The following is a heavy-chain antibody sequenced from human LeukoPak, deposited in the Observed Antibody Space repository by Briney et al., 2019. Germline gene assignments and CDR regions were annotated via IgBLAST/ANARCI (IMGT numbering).Heavy chain of an antibody. CDR3: ARPAKNGDFTFDY. D-gene: IGHD4-17*01. J-gene: IGHJ4*02. CDR2: INPNSGGT. Sequence: ASVRVSCKASGYTFTGYYMHWVRQAPGQGLEWMGWINPNSGGTNYAQKFQGRVTMTRDTSNSTAYMELSRLRSDDTTVYYCARPAKNGDFTFDYWGQGTLVTVSS. CDR1: GYTFTGYY. V-gene: IGHV1-2*02.